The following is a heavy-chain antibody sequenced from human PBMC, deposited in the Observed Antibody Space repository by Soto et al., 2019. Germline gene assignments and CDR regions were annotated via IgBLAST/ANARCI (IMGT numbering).Heavy chain of an antibody. D-gene: IGHD3-10*01. V-gene: IGHV1-18*01. CDR2: ISAYNGNT. Sequence: ASVKVSCKASGYTFTSYGISWVRQAPGQGLEWMGWISAYNGNTNYAQKLQGRVTMTTDTSTSTAYMELRSLRSDDTAVYYCARLYYYGSGRPNWFDPWGQGTLVTVSS. J-gene: IGHJ5*02. CDR3: ARLYYYGSGRPNWFDP. CDR1: GYTFTSYG.